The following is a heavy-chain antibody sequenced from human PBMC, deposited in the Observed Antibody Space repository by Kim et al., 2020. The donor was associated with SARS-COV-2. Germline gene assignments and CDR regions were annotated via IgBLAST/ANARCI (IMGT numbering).Heavy chain of an antibody. Sequence: GGSLRLSCAASGFTFSSYGMHWVRQAPGKGLEWVAVISYDGSNKYYADSVKGRFTISRDNSKNTLYLQMNSLRAEDTAVYYCARGASMAVAGIGDAFDICGQGTMVTVSS. CDR3: ARGASMAVAGIGDAFDI. V-gene: IGHV3-33*05. D-gene: IGHD6-19*01. CDR2: ISYDGSNK. CDR1: GFTFSSYG. J-gene: IGHJ3*02.